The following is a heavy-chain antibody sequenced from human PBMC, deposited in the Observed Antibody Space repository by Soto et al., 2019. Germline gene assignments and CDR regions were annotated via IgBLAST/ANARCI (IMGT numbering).Heavy chain of an antibody. Sequence: PSETLSLTCTVSGGSISSGDYYWSWIRQPPGKGLEWIGYIYYSGSTNYNPSLKSRVTISVDKSKNQFSLKLSSVTAADTAVYYCARTIYCSGGSCYGNWFDPWGQGTLVTVSS. CDR1: GGSISSGDYY. V-gene: IGHV4-30-4*01. D-gene: IGHD2-15*01. CDR3: ARTIYCSGGSCYGNWFDP. CDR2: IYYSGST. J-gene: IGHJ5*02.